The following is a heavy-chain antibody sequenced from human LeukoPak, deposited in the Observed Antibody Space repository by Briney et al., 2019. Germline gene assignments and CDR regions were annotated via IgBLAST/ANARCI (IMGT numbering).Heavy chain of an antibody. J-gene: IGHJ6*02. Sequence: PSETLSLTCAVYGGSFSGYYWSWIRQPPGKGLEWIGEINHSGSTNYNPSLKSRVTISVDTSKHQFSLKLSSVTAADTAVYYCAVWFGELPYHYYYYGMDVWGQGTTVTVSS. CDR3: AVWFGELPYHYYYYGMDV. CDR2: INHSGST. D-gene: IGHD3-10*01. V-gene: IGHV4-34*01. CDR1: GGSFSGYY.